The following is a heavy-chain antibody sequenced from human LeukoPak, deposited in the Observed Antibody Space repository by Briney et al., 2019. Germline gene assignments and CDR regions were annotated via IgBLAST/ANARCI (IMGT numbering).Heavy chain of an antibody. D-gene: IGHD2-2*01. CDR3: ARDGGPYCSSTSCYHGLSDY. Sequence: ASVKVSCKASGYTFTSYGISWVRQAPGQGLGWMGWISAYNGNTNYAQKLQGRVTMTTDTSTSTAYMELRSLRSDDTAVYYCARDGGPYCSSTSCYHGLSDYWGQGTLVTVSS. V-gene: IGHV1-18*01. CDR2: ISAYNGNT. J-gene: IGHJ4*02. CDR1: GYTFTSYG.